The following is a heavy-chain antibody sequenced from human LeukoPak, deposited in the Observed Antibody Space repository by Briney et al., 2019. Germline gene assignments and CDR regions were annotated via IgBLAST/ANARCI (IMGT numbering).Heavy chain of an antibody. V-gene: IGHV4-4*02. Sequence: GSLRLSCVASGFTFRSYWMTWVRQPPGKGLEWVGEIYHSGSTNYNPSLKSRVTISVDKSKNQFSLKLSSVTAADTAVYYCARVLITFGGVIVQPAFFDYCGQGTLVTVSS. D-gene: IGHD3-16*02. CDR2: IYHSGST. CDR1: GFTFRSYW. CDR3: ARVLITFGGVIVQPAFFDY. J-gene: IGHJ4*02.